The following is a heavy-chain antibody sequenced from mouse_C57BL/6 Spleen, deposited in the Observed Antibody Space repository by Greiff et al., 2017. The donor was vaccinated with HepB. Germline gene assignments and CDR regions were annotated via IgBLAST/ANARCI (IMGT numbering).Heavy chain of an antibody. CDR2: IYPRSGNT. V-gene: IGHV1-81*01. D-gene: IGHD1-1*01. CDR3: ARSITTVVAYAMDY. Sequence: VQLQQSGAELARPGASVKLSCKASGYTFTSYGISWVKQRTGQGLEWIGEIYPRSGNTYYNEKSKGKATLTADKSSSTAYMELRSLTSEDSAVYFCARSITTVVAYAMDYWGQGTSVTVSS. CDR1: GYTFTSYG. J-gene: IGHJ4*01.